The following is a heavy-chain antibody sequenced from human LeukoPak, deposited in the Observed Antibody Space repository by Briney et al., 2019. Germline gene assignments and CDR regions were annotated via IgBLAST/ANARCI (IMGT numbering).Heavy chain of an antibody. CDR3: ARDTGGGYSCYDC. V-gene: IGHV3-7*01. CDR1: GFTFSSYW. Sequence: GASLRLSHAASGFTFSSYWMTWIRQAPGKGLEWVANIKQDGSEKYYVDSVKGRFTISRDNAKNSLYLQKNSLRAEDTAVYYCARDTGGGYSCYDCWGQGTLVTVSS. D-gene: IGHD5-18*01. CDR2: IKQDGSEK. J-gene: IGHJ4*02.